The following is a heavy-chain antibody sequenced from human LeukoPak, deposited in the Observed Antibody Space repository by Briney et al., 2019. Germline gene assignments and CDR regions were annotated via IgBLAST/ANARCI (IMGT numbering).Heavy chain of an antibody. D-gene: IGHD1-1*01. V-gene: IGHV4-39*07. CDR3: ARDGSNNWGLFDN. CDR2: HYHTGRI. CDR1: GGSISGTSYC. J-gene: IGHJ4*02. Sequence: SETLSLTCSVSGGSISGTSYCWGWIRQPPGKGPEWIGSHYHTGRIYHNPSLNSRVTISVDTSKNQFSLKPSSVTDADTAVYYCARDGSNNWGLFDNWGRGTLVTVSS.